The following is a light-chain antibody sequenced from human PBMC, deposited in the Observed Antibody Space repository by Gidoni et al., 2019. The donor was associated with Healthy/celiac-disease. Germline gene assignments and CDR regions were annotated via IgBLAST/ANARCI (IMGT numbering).Light chain of an antibody. CDR2: QDS. Sequence: SYELTQPPSVSVSPGQTASITCSGDKLGDKYACWYQQKPGQSPVLVIYQDSKRPSGIPERFSGSNSGNTATLTISGTQAMDEADYYCQAWDSSIFYVFGTGTKVTXL. CDR1: KLGDKY. CDR3: QAWDSSIFYV. V-gene: IGLV3-1*01. J-gene: IGLJ1*01.